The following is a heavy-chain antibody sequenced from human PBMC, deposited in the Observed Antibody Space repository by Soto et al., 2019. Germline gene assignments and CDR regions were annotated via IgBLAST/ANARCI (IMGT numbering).Heavy chain of an antibody. V-gene: IGHV3-48*03. Sequence: EVQLVESGGGLVQPGGSLRLSCAASGFTFSSYEMNWVRQAPGKGLEWVSYISSSGSTIYYADSVKGRFTISRDNAKNSLYLQMNSLSAEDTAVYYCARCYYGDSLGLLDYWGQGTLVTVSS. J-gene: IGHJ4*02. CDR1: GFTFSSYE. CDR2: ISSSGSTI. CDR3: ARCYYGDSLGLLDY. D-gene: IGHD4-17*01.